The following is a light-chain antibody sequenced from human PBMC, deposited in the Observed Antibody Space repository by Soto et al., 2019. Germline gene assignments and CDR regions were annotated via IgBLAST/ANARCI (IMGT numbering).Light chain of an antibody. V-gene: IGLV2-14*01. CDR2: DVS. CDR1: SSDVGGYNY. CDR3: RSYTNSSSAWV. J-gene: IGLJ3*02. Sequence: QSALTQPASVSGSPGQSITISCTGTSSDVGGYNYVSWYQQHPGKAPKLMIYDVSNRPSGVSNRFSGSKSGNTASLTISGLQAEDEADYYCRSYTNSSSAWVFGGGTKLTVL.